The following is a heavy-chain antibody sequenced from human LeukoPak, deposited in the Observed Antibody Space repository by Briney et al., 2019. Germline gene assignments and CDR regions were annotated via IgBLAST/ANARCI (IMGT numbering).Heavy chain of an antibody. CDR3: ARDFVVPAAMGRQNWFDP. J-gene: IGHJ5*02. V-gene: IGHV4-30-4*08. CDR1: GGSISSGDYY. D-gene: IGHD2-2*01. Sequence: SQTLSLTCTVSGGSISSGDYYWSWIRQPPGKGLEWIGYIYYSGSTYYNPTLKSRVTISVDTSKNQFSLKLSSVTAADTAVYCCARDFVVPAAMGRQNWFDPWGQGTLVTVSS. CDR2: IYYSGST.